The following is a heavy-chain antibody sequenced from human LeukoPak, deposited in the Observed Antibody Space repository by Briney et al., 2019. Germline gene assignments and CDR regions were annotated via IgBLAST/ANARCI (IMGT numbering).Heavy chain of an antibody. J-gene: IGHJ4*02. CDR2: IRYDGSNK. D-gene: IGHD2-15*01. Sequence: TGGSLRLSCAASGFTFSSYGMHWVRQAPGKGLEWVAFIRYDGSNKYYADSVKGRFTISRDNSKNTLYLQMNSLRAEDTAVYYCAKEHCSGGSSYFHYFDYWGQGPLVTVSS. CDR1: GFTFSSYG. CDR3: AKEHCSGGSSYFHYFDY. V-gene: IGHV3-30*02.